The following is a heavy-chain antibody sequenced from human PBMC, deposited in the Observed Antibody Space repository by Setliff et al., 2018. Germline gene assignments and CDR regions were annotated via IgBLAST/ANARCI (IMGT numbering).Heavy chain of an antibody. Sequence: SETLSLTCNVSGGSISTYYWSWIRQPAGKGLEWIGRIHSSGNTNYKPSLKSRVTMSVDTTKNQSSLKLSSVTAADTAVYYCARAGAIRGGFDIWGQGTVVTVSS. J-gene: IGHJ3*02. CDR3: ARAGAIRGGFDI. CDR1: GGSISTYY. CDR2: IHSSGNT. D-gene: IGHD3-10*01. V-gene: IGHV4-4*07.